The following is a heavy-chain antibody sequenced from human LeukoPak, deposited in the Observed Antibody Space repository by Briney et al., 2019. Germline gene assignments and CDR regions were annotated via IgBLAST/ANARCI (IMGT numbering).Heavy chain of an antibody. CDR2: ISYDGSNK. CDR3: ARVVHEVGYYFDY. CDR1: GFTFSSYA. D-gene: IGHD1-26*01. J-gene: IGHJ4*02. Sequence: PGGSLRLSCAASGFTFSSYAMHWVRQAPGKGLEWVAVISYDGSNKYYADSVKGRFTISRDNSKNTLYLQMNSLRAEDTAVYYCARVVHEVGYYFDYWGQGTLVTVSS. V-gene: IGHV3-30-3*01.